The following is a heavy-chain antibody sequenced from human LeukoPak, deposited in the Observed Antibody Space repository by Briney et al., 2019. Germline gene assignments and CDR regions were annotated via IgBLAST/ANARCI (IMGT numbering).Heavy chain of an antibody. V-gene: IGHV4-34*01. Sequence: SETLSLTCAVYGGSFSGCYWSWIRQPPGKGLEWIGEINHSGSTNYNPSLKSRITISVDTSKNQFSLKLSSVTAADTAVYYCARLLVVQAGFDPWGQGTLVTVSS. D-gene: IGHD2-2*01. CDR3: ARLLVVQAGFDP. CDR2: INHSGST. CDR1: GGSFSGCY. J-gene: IGHJ5*02.